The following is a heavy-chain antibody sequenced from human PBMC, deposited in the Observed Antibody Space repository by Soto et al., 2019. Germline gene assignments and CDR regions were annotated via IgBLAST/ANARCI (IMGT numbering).Heavy chain of an antibody. CDR2: MNHNSGNT. Sequence: QVQLVQSGAEVKKPGASVKVSCKASGYTFTSYDIKWVRQATGQGLAWMGWMNHNSGNTGYAQKFQGRVAMTRDTSISTAYMELSSLTSEDTAVYYCARGLGGGVDLGYWGQGSLVTVSS. J-gene: IGHJ4*02. D-gene: IGHD3-3*01. V-gene: IGHV1-8*01. CDR1: GYTFTSYD. CDR3: ARGLGGGVDLGY.